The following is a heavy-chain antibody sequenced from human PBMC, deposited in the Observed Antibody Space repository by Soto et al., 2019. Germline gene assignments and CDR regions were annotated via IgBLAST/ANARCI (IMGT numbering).Heavy chain of an antibody. CDR2: ISWKSASI. D-gene: IGHD2-8*02. V-gene: IGHV3-9*01. J-gene: IGHJ6*02. CDR3: AKITGGTANGMDV. Sequence: EVQLVESGGGLVQPGRSLRLSCVASGFTFDDYAMFWVLQAPGNGLEWVSGISWKSASIGYAYSVKGRFTIFRDNAKKYLSLQMNSLSVEDTALYYCAKITGGTANGMDVWGQGTTVTVSS. CDR1: GFTFDDYA.